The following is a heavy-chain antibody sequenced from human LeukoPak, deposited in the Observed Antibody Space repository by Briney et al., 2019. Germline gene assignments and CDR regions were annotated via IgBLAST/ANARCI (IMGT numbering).Heavy chain of an antibody. Sequence: SETLSLTCAVYGVSFSGYYWSWLRQPPRKGLEWSGEINHSGSTNYNPSLKSRVTISVDTSKNKCSLKLSSVSAARTAVYYCARSGYSYGFYAFDIWGQGTMVTVSS. CDR2: INHSGST. CDR1: GVSFSGYY. D-gene: IGHD5-18*01. V-gene: IGHV4-34*01. J-gene: IGHJ3*02. CDR3: ARSGYSYGFYAFDI.